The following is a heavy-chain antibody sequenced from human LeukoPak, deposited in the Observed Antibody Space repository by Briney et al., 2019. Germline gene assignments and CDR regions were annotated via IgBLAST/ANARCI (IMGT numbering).Heavy chain of an antibody. D-gene: IGHD3-10*01. J-gene: IGHJ3*02. CDR2: IYHSGTT. V-gene: IGHV4-38-2*02. CDR3: ARPYRSLYGSGSYYSVVVAFDI. CDR1: GDSISSAFY. Sequence: SETLSLTCSVSGDSISSAFYWGWIRQPPGKGLEWIGSIYHSGTTYYNPSLKSRVTISVDKSKNQFSLKLSSVTAADTAVYYCARPYRSLYGSGSYYSVVVAFDIWGQGTMVTVSS.